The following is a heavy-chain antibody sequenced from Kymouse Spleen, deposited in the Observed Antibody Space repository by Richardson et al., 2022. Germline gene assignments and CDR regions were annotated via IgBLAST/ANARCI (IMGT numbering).Heavy chain of an antibody. V-gene: IGHV1-8*01. CDR1: GYTFTSYD. D-gene: IGHD3-10*01. CDR3: ARGLTMVRGVIPNWFDP. Sequence: QVQLVQSGAEVKKPGASVKVSCKASGYTFTSYDINWVRQATGQGLEWMGWMNPNSGNTGYAQKFQGRVTMTRNTSISTAYMELSSLRSEDTAVYYCARGLTMVRGVIPNWFDPWGQGTLVTVSS. J-gene: IGHJ5*02. CDR2: MNPNSGNT.